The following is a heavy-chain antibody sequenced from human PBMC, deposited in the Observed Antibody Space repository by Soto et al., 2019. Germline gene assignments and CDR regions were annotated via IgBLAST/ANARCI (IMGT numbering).Heavy chain of an antibody. CDR1: GGSISSSSFY. Sequence: SETLSLTCTVSGGSISSSSFYWGWIRQPPGKGLEWIGSIYYSGSTYYNPSLKSRVTISVDTSKNQFSLKLSSVTAADTAVYYCARFGPNYGSGSYYNGDDAFDIWGQGTMVTVSS. J-gene: IGHJ3*02. V-gene: IGHV4-39*01. CDR3: ARFGPNYGSGSYYNGDDAFDI. D-gene: IGHD3-10*01. CDR2: IYYSGST.